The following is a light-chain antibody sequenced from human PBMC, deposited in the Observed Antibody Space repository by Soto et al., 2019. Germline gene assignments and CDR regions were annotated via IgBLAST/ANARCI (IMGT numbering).Light chain of an antibody. CDR1: QSVSIL. CDR3: QQYDNSRWT. CDR2: GAS. V-gene: IGKV3D-15*01. Sequence: ELVMTQSPATLTVSPGERATLSCRASQSVSILLAWYQQKPGQAPRLLIYGASSRATGIPDRFSGSGSGTDFTLTISRLEPEDFAVYYCQQYDNSRWTFGQGTKVDIK. J-gene: IGKJ1*01.